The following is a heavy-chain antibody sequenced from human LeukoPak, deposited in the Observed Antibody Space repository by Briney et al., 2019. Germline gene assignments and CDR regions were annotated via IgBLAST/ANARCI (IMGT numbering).Heavy chain of an antibody. CDR3: ASLPRTGTTFTRAPGDY. V-gene: IGHV3-30*01. J-gene: IGHJ4*02. Sequence: GGSLRLSCAASGFTFSSYAMHWVRQAPVKGLEWVAVISYDGSNKYYADSVEGRFTISRDNSKNTLYLQMNSLRAEDTAVYYCASLPRTGTTFTRAPGDYWGQGTLVTVSS. D-gene: IGHD1-7*01. CDR1: GFTFSSYA. CDR2: ISYDGSNK.